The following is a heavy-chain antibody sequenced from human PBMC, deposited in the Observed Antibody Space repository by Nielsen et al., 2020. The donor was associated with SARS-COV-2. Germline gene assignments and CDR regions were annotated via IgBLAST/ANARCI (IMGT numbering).Heavy chain of an antibody. CDR3: ARDQVGSSAGYFDY. CDR1: GFTVSSNY. Sequence: GESLKISCAASGFTVSSNYMSWVRQAPGKGLEWVSVIYSGGSTYYADSVKGRFTIPRDNSKNTLYLQMNSLRAEDTAVYYCARDQVGSSAGYFDYWGQGTLVTVSS. CDR2: IYSGGST. D-gene: IGHD6-6*01. V-gene: IGHV3-53*05. J-gene: IGHJ4*02.